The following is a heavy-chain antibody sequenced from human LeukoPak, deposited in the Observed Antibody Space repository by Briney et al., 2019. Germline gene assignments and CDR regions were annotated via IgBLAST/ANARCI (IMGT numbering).Heavy chain of an antibody. D-gene: IGHD1-26*01. J-gene: IGHJ5*02. V-gene: IGHV4-59*01. CDR1: GGSISSYY. CDR3: ARVIREHPSSWWFDP. CDR2: IYYSGST. Sequence: KPSETLSLTCTVSGGSISSYYWSWIRQPPGKGLEWIGYIYYSGSTNYNPSLKSRVTISVDTSKNQFSLKLSSVTAADTAVYYCARVIREHPSSWWFDPWGQGTLVTVSS.